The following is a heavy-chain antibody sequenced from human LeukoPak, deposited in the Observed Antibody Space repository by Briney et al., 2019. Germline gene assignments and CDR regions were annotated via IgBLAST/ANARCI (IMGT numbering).Heavy chain of an antibody. CDR2: MNPNSGNT. Sequence: ASVKVSCKASGYIFSGYYIHWVRQATGQGLEWMGWMNPNSGNTGYAQKFQGRVTMTRNTSISTAYMELSRLRSDDTAVYYCARRGIQLWDYYFDYWGQGTLVTVSS. CDR3: ARRGIQLWDYYFDY. CDR1: GYIFSGYY. J-gene: IGHJ4*02. D-gene: IGHD5-18*01. V-gene: IGHV1-8*02.